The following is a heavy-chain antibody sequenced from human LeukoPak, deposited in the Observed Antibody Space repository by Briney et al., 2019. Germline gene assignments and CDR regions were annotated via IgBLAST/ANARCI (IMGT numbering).Heavy chain of an antibody. V-gene: IGHV5-10-1*01. CDR3: ARSPGYSSGWGDV. CDR1: GYSFTSYW. D-gene: IGHD6-19*01. CDR2: IDPSDSYT. J-gene: IGHJ6*04. Sequence: GESLRISCKGSGYSFTSYWIRWVRQMPGKGQGWMGRIDPSDSYTNYSPSFQGHVTISADKSISTAYLQWSSLKASDTAMYYCARSPGYSSGWGDVWGKGTTVTVSS.